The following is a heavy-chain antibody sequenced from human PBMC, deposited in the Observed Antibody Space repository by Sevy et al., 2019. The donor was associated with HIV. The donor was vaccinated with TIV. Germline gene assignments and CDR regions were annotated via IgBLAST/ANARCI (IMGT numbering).Heavy chain of an antibody. V-gene: IGHV3-53*01. CDR1: GFIVSSNY. D-gene: IGHD5-18*01. CDR3: ARDRNTAMVSGMDV. J-gene: IGHJ6*02. Sequence: GGSLRLSCAASGFIVSSNYMSWVRQAPGKGLEWVSVIYRGGSTYYADSVKGRFTISRDKSENTLYLQMNSLRAEDTAVYYWARDRNTAMVSGMDVWGQGTTVTVSS. CDR2: IYRGGST.